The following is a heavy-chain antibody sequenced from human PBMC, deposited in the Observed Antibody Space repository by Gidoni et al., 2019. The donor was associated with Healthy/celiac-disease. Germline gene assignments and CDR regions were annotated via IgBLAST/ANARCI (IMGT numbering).Heavy chain of an antibody. D-gene: IGHD2-15*01. CDR2: ISWNSGSI. CDR3: AKDMVRGYCSGGSCYLTPTLGY. Sequence: EVQLVESGGGLVQPGRSLRLSCAASGFTFDDYAMHWVRQAPGKGLEWVSGISWNSGSIGYADSVKGRFTISRDNAKNSLYLQMNSLRAEDTALYYCAKDMVRGYCSGGSCYLTPTLGYWGQGTLVTVSS. V-gene: IGHV3-9*01. J-gene: IGHJ4*02. CDR1: GFTFDDYA.